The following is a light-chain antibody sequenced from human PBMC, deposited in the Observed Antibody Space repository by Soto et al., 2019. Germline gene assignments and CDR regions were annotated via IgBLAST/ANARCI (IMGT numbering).Light chain of an antibody. Sequence: EIVLTQSPATLSLSPGERATLSCRASQSVSSYLVWYQQKPGQAPRLLISDASNRATGIPARFSGSGSGTDFTLTISSLEPEDFAYYYCQQRANCPITFGQGTRLEIK. J-gene: IGKJ5*01. CDR3: QQRANCPIT. CDR1: QSVSSY. CDR2: DAS. V-gene: IGKV3-11*01.